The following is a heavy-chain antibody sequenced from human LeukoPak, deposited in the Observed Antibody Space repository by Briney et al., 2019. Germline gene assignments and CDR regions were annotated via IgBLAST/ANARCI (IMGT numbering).Heavy chain of an antibody. J-gene: IGHJ4*02. Sequence: GETLKISCLGSGYSFPNYWIAWVRQMPGKGLEWMGIIYPGDSDTRYSPSFQGQVTISADKSISAAYLQWSSLKVSDTAVYYCAITISSWGDFDYWGQGTLVTVSS. D-gene: IGHD6-13*01. CDR3: AITISSWGDFDY. V-gene: IGHV5-51*01. CDR1: GYSFPNYW. CDR2: IYPGDSDT.